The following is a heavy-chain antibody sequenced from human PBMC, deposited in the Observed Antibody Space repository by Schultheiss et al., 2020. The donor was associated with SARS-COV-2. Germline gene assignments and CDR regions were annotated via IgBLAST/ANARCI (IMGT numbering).Heavy chain of an antibody. V-gene: IGHV3-33*01. J-gene: IGHJ4*02. CDR1: GFTFSSYG. D-gene: IGHD6-19*01. Sequence: GGSLRLSCAASGFTFSSYGMHWVRQAPGKGLEWVAVIWYDGSNKYYADSVKGRVTISRDNSKNTLHLQMNSLRAEDTAVYYCARPYSSGWYYFDYWGQGTLVTVSS. CDR2: IWYDGSNK. CDR3: ARPYSSGWYYFDY.